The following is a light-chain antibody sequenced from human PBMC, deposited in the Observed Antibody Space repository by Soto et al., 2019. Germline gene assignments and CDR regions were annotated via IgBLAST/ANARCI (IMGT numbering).Light chain of an antibody. Sequence: QSVLTQPASVSGSPGQSITISCTGTSSDVGGYNDVSWYQQHPGKAPKLMIYDVSNRPSGVSNRFSGSKSGNTASLTISGLQAEDEADYYCCSYTGSSTLDVFGTGTKLTVL. CDR3: CSYTGSSTLDV. J-gene: IGLJ1*01. CDR2: DVS. V-gene: IGLV2-14*01. CDR1: SSDVGGYND.